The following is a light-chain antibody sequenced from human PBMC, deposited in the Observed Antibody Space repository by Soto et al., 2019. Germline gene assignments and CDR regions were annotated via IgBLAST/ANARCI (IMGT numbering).Light chain of an antibody. CDR2: GAS. Sequence: EFVLTQSPGTLSLSPGERATLSCRASQTVRNNYLAWYQHKTGQAPSLLMSGASSRATGIPDRFSGSGSETDFTLTISRLEPEDFALYYCQHYQVGQPIAFGRGTRLEIK. J-gene: IGKJ5*01. CDR1: QTVRNNY. CDR3: QHYQVGQPIA. V-gene: IGKV3-20*01.